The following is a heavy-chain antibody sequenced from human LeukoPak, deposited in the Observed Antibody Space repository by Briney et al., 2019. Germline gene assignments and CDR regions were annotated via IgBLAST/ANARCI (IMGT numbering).Heavy chain of an antibody. J-gene: IGHJ6*02. D-gene: IGHD3-10*01. V-gene: IGHV1-45*02. CDR3: ASDLYWGVRGDPGSFYYYYGMDV. CDR2: ITPFNGNT. CDR1: GYTFTYRY. Sequence: SVKVSCKASGYTFTYRYLHWVRQAPGHALEWMGWITPFNGNTNYAQKFQDRVTITRDRSMSTAYMELSSLRSEDTAMYYCASDLYWGVRGDPGSFYYYYGMDVWGQGTTVTVSS.